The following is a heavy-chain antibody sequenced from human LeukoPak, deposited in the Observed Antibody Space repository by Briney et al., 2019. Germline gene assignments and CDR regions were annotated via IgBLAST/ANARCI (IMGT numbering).Heavy chain of an antibody. CDR3: ASELDCSGGSCYGY. Sequence: SVKVSCKASGGTFSSYAISWVRQAPGQGLEWMGGIIPIFGTANYAQKFQGRVTITTDESTSTAYMELSSLRSEDTAVYHCASELDCSGGSCYGYWGQGTLVTVSS. CDR2: IIPIFGTA. D-gene: IGHD2-15*01. V-gene: IGHV1-69*05. J-gene: IGHJ4*02. CDR1: GGTFSSYA.